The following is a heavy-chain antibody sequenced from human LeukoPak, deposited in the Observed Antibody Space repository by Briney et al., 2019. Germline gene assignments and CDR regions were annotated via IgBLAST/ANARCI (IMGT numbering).Heavy chain of an antibody. CDR1: GISVSSYY. Sequence: GGSLRLSCATSGISVSSYYMSWVRQAPGKGLEWVSVIYADASGFYADSVKGRFSISRDNSKNTLYLQMDSLRVEDTAVYYCARGGGAFCGDDCYRNFDYWGQGTLVTVSS. CDR2: IYADASG. V-gene: IGHV3-66*01. J-gene: IGHJ4*02. CDR3: ARGGGAFCGDDCYRNFDY. D-gene: IGHD2-21*02.